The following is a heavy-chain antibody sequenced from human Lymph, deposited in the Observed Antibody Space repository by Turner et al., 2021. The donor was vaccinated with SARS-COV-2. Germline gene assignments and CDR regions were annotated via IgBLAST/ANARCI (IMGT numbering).Heavy chain of an antibody. CDR1: GGSISSYY. CDR3: ASYYYDSSGYSYGFDY. J-gene: IGHJ4*02. V-gene: IGHV4-59*08. CDR2: IYYSGST. D-gene: IGHD3-22*01. Sequence: QVQLQESGPGLVTPSETLSLTCTVSGGSISSYYWSWIRQPPGKGLEWIGYIYYSGSTNYNPSLKSRVTISVDTSKNQFSLKLSSVTAADTAVYYCASYYYDSSGYSYGFDYWGQGTLVTVSS.